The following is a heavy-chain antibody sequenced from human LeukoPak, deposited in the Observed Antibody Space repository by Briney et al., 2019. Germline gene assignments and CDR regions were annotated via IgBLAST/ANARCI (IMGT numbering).Heavy chain of an antibody. CDR1: GYTLTELS. V-gene: IGHV1-24*01. CDR2: FDPEDGET. Sequence: VASVKVSCXVSGYTLTELSMHWVRQAPGKGLEWMGGFDPEDGETIYAQKFQDRVTMTEDTSTDTAYMELSSLRSEDTAVYYCATRSSRLLRAAFDIWGPGTMVTVSS. D-gene: IGHD3-22*01. J-gene: IGHJ3*02. CDR3: ATRSSRLLRAAFDI.